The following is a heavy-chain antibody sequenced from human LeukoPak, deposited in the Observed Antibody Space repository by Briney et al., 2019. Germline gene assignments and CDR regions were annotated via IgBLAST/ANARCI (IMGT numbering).Heavy chain of an antibody. CDR2: IYYSSST. J-gene: IGHJ4*02. D-gene: IGHD5-24*01. V-gene: IGHV4-59*01. Sequence: SETLSLTXTVSGGSISSYYWSWIRQPPGKGLEGLGYIYYSSSTNYNPSLKTRVTISVDTSKNQFSLKLSSVTAADTAVYYCARVEMATFDYWGQGTLVTVSS. CDR1: GGSISSYY. CDR3: ARVEMATFDY.